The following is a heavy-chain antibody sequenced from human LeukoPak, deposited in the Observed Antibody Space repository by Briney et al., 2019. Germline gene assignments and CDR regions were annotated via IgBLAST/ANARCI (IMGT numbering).Heavy chain of an antibody. CDR3: AKDAKAWAYSNWVYGYFDY. J-gene: IGHJ4*02. Sequence: PGGSLRLSCAASGFTFSSYAMHWVRQAPGKGLEWVAVISYDGSNKYNADSVKGRFIISRDNSKNTLYVQMNSLRAEDTAVYYCAKDAKAWAYSNWVYGYFDYWGQGTLVTVSS. CDR1: GFTFSSYA. V-gene: IGHV3-30-3*01. D-gene: IGHD4-11*01. CDR2: ISYDGSNK.